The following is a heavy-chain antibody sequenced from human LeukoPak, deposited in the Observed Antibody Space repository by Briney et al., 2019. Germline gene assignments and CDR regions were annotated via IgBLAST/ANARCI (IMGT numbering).Heavy chain of an antibody. Sequence: ASVKVSCKASGYTFTSYGISWVRQAPGQGLEWVGWISAYNGNTNYAQKLQGRVTMTTDTSTSTAYMELRSLRSDDTAVYYCARDRVGATTGPNDYWGQGTLVTVSS. V-gene: IGHV1-18*01. CDR3: ARDRVGATTGPNDY. CDR2: ISAYNGNT. D-gene: IGHD1-26*01. J-gene: IGHJ4*02. CDR1: GYTFTSYG.